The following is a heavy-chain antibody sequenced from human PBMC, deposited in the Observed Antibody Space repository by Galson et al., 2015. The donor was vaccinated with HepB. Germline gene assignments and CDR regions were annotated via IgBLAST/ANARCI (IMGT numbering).Heavy chain of an antibody. Sequence: SLRLSCAASGFSFSSDWMGWVRRAPGKGLEWVAAIKPDGNDKDYVDSVKGRFSVSRDNAKYSLYLQMNSLRAEDTAIYYCARARWGAYDFWGQGALVTVSS. CDR2: IKPDGNDK. V-gene: IGHV3-7*01. D-gene: IGHD3-16*01. CDR3: ARARWGAYDF. J-gene: IGHJ4*02. CDR1: GFSFSSDW.